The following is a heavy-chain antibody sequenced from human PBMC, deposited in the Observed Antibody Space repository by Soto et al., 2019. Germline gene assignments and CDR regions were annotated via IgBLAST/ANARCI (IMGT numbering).Heavy chain of an antibody. Sequence: SETLSLTCTVSGGSISSGGYYWSWIRQHPGKGLEWIGYIYYSGSTYYNPSLKSRVTISVDTSKNQFSLKLSSVTAADTAVYYCARDRPVGYYGMDVWDQGTTVTVSS. V-gene: IGHV4-31*03. CDR3: ARDRPVGYYGMDV. D-gene: IGHD2-15*01. CDR2: IYYSGST. J-gene: IGHJ6*02. CDR1: GGSISSGGYY.